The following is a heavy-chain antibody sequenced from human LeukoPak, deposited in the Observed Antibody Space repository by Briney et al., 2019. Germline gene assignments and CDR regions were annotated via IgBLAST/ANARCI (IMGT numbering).Heavy chain of an antibody. Sequence: ASVKVSCKASGYTFTGYYMHWVRQAPGQGLEWMGWINPNSGGTNYAQKFQGRVTMTRDTSISTAYMELSRLRSDDPAVYYCARDSARITMIVVVSPLGMDVWGQGTTVTVSS. V-gene: IGHV1-2*02. CDR3: ARDSARITMIVVVSPLGMDV. J-gene: IGHJ6*02. CDR1: GYTFTGYY. D-gene: IGHD3-22*01. CDR2: INPNSGGT.